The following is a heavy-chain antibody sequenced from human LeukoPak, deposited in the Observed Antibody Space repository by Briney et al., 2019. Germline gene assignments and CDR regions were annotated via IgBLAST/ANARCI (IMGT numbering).Heavy chain of an antibody. CDR1: GLTFSSYS. J-gene: IGHJ3*02. D-gene: IGHD3-22*01. V-gene: IGHV3-48*04. CDR2: ISSSSSTI. Sequence: GGSLRLSCAASGLTFSSYSMNWVRQAPGKGLEWVSYISSSSSTIYYADSVKGRFTISRDNAKNSLYLQMNSLRAEDTAVYYCARGDYYDSGAFDIWGQGTMVTVSS. CDR3: ARGDYYDSGAFDI.